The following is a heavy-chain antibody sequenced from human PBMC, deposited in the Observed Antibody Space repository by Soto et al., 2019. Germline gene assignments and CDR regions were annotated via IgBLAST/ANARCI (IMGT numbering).Heavy chain of an antibody. D-gene: IGHD3-16*01. CDR2: IKGDGITT. V-gene: IGHV3-74*01. CDR1: GFTFTDYW. Sequence: EVQLVESGGDLVQPGGSLRLSCAASGFTFTDYWLHWVRQAPGKGLEWVSRIKGDGITTSYADSVKGQFTISRDNAKNTVSVQVNSLRAEDTAVYYCARGLRGGYGMDVRGQGTTVTVSS. J-gene: IGHJ6*02. CDR3: ARGLRGGYGMDV.